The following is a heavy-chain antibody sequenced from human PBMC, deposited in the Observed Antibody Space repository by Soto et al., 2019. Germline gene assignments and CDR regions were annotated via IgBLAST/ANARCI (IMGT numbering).Heavy chain of an antibody. CDR2: IYYSGST. D-gene: IGHD3-22*01. V-gene: IGHV4-39*01. Sequence: SETLSLTCTVSGGSISSSSYYWGWIRQPPGKGLEWIGSIYYSGSTYYNPSLKSRVTISVDTSKNQFSLKLSSVTAADTAVYYCARRALEIYYDSSGHLEPFHYRGQGTLVTVPS. CDR1: GGSISSSSYY. CDR3: ARRALEIYYDSSGHLEPFHY. J-gene: IGHJ4*02.